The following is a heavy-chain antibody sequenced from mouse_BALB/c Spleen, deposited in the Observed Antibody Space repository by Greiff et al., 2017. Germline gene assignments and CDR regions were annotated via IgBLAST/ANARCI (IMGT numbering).Heavy chain of an antibody. D-gene: IGHD2-4*01. CDR1: GDSITSGY. J-gene: IGHJ4*01. CDR2: ISYSGST. Sequence: EVQLQESGPSLVKPSQTLSLTCSVTGDSITSGYWNWIRKFPGNKLEYMGYISYSGSTYYNPSLKSRISITRDTSKNQYYLQLNSVTTEDTATYYCASYDYDDGAYAMDYWGQGTSVTVSS. CDR3: ASYDYDDGAYAMDY. V-gene: IGHV3-8*02.